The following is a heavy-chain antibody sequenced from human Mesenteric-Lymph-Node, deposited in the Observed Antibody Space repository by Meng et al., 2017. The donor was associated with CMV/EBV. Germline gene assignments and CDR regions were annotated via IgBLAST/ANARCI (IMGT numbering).Heavy chain of an antibody. V-gene: IGHV3-21*01. CDR2: ISSSSSYI. J-gene: IGHJ6*02. Sequence: GESLKISCVGSGFTFSNSYTMHWVRQAPGRGLEWVSSISSSSSYIYYADSVKGRFTISRDNAKSSLYLQMNSLRAEDTAVYYCARDRCSSTSCYYYYGMDVWGQGTTVTVSS. CDR1: GFTFSNSYT. CDR3: ARDRCSSTSCYYYYGMDV. D-gene: IGHD2-2*01.